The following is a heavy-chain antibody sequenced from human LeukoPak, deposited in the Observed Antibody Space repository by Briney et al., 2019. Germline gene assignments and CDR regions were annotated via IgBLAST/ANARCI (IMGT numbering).Heavy chain of an antibody. D-gene: IGHD3-3*01. Sequence: GGSLRLSCSASGLIFSDYYMSWIRQAPGKGLEWVSSISSSGSSTYYADSVKGRFTISRDNTKNSLYLQMNSLRAEDTAVYYCARGGIFNYFDYWGRGTLVTVSS. J-gene: IGHJ4*02. CDR2: ISSSGSST. CDR3: ARGGIFNYFDY. V-gene: IGHV3-11*04. CDR1: GLIFSDYY.